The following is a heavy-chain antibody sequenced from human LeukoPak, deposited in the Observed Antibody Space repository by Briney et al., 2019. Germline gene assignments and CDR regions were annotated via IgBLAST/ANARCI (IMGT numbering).Heavy chain of an antibody. Sequence: PSETLSLTCTVSGGSISSGGYYWSWIRQHPGKGLEWIGYIYYSGSTNYNPSLKSRVTISVDTSKNQFSLKLSSVTAADTAVYYCARGPSSSWYIPHPFQHWGQGTLVTVSS. D-gene: IGHD6-13*01. CDR1: GGSISSGGYY. CDR3: ARGPSSSWYIPHPFQH. CDR2: IYYSGST. J-gene: IGHJ1*01. V-gene: IGHV4-31*03.